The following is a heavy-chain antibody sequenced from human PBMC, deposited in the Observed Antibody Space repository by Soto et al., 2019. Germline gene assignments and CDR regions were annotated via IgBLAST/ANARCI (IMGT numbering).Heavy chain of an antibody. J-gene: IGHJ4*02. Sequence: QITLKHSGPTLVKPTQTLTLTCTVSGFSLTTPGLGVGWIRQPPGKALEWLTLVYWHDDKRYRSSLRDRLTIARDPSNNQVVLSMTNMDPEDSATSYCVRLMSTDTTGYFDNWGQGMWVTVSS. CDR2: VYWHDDK. CDR1: GFSLTTPGLG. CDR3: VRLMSTDTTGYFDN. V-gene: IGHV2-5*01. D-gene: IGHD1-1*01.